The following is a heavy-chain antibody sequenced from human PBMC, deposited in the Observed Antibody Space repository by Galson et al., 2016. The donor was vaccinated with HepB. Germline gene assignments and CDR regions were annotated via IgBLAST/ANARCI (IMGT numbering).Heavy chain of an antibody. CDR2: IHYSGTT. J-gene: IGHJ5*02. CDR3: ARSGGYSSSSNNWFDP. V-gene: IGHV4-28*01. D-gene: IGHD6-6*01. Sequence: ETLSLTCAVPGSSISSSNLWGWIRQPPGKGLQWIGYIHYSGTTYYNPSLKSRVTMSIDTSKNQFSLNLTSVTAVDTAVYYCARSGGYSSSSNNWFDPWGQGTLVTVSS. CDR1: GSSISSSNL.